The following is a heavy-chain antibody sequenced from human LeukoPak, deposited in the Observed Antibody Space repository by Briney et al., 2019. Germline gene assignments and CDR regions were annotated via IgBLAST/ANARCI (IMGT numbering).Heavy chain of an antibody. D-gene: IGHD3-22*01. CDR2: ISGSGGST. CDR1: GFTFSSYA. J-gene: IGHJ4*02. Sequence: GGSVRLSCAASGFTFSSYAMSWVRQAPGKGLEWVSAISGSGGSTYYADSVKGRFTISRDNSKNTLYLQMNSLRAEDTAVYYCAKDIDYYDSSGYYSWGQGTLATVSS. CDR3: AKDIDYYDSSGYYS. V-gene: IGHV3-23*01.